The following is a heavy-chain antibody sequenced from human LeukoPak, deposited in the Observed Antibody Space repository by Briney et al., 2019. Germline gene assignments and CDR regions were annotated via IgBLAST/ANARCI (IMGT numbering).Heavy chain of an antibody. J-gene: IGHJ4*02. D-gene: IGHD1-1*01. Sequence: QPGGSLRLSCAASGFTFSLYAMSWVRQAPGKGLECVSSISNSGNTYYADSVKGRFTISRDNSKNTLYLQLNSLGAEDTATYYCAQNWNLDSWGQGTLVTVSS. CDR1: GFTFSLYA. CDR3: AQNWNLDS. CDR2: ISNSGNT. V-gene: IGHV3-23*01.